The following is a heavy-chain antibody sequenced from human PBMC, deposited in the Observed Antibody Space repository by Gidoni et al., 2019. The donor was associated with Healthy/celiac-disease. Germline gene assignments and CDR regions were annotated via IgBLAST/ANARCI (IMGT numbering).Heavy chain of an antibody. Sequence: EVQLLESGGGLVQPGGSLRLAWAASGSTFSSYAMTWVRQAPGKGLEWVSAIDYNGGSTYYADSVKGRFTISRHNSKNTLYLQMSSLRAEDTAVYYCAKDGYGGYWYYFDYWGQGTLVTVSS. V-gene: IGHV3-23*01. D-gene: IGHD5-12*01. CDR2: IDYNGGST. J-gene: IGHJ4*02. CDR3: AKDGYGGYWYYFDY. CDR1: GSTFSSYA.